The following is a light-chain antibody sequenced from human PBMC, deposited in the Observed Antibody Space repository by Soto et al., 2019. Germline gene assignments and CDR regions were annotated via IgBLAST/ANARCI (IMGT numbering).Light chain of an antibody. Sequence: QSALTQPASVSGSPGQSITIACTGISTDVENYNFVSWYQQHPGKVPKLIIYEDYKRPSGVSNRFSGSKSGNTASLTISGLQAEDEADYYCCSHAGFNTPDVFATGTKVTVL. CDR3: CSHAGFNTPDV. CDR1: STDVENYNF. CDR2: EDY. V-gene: IGLV2-23*01. J-gene: IGLJ1*01.